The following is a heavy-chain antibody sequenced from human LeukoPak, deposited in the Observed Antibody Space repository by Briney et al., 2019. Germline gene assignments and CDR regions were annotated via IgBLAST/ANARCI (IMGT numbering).Heavy chain of an antibody. CDR2: INNQDEIT. CDR3: TRDGDGRRWSDMMDS. Sequence: ASVKVSCKASGYTFTSFGFSWVRQAPGQGLEWMGWINNQDEITNYAQKFQDRFIMTTDTSTNTARMELRSLRPDDTAVYYCTRDGDGRRWSDMMDSWGQGTLVIVSS. CDR1: GYTFTSFG. V-gene: IGHV1-18*01. J-gene: IGHJ4*02. D-gene: IGHD2-15*01.